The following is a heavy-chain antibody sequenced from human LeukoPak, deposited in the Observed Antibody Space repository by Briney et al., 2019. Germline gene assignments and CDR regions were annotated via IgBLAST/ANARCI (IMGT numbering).Heavy chain of an antibody. CDR1: GGSFSGYY. CDR2: INHSGST. CDR3: ARGGYCSRTSCSRGYYGMDV. D-gene: IGHD2-2*01. V-gene: IGHV4-34*01. J-gene: IGHJ6*02. Sequence: SETLSLTCAAYGGSFSGYYWSWIRQPPRKGLEWIGEINHSGSTNYNPSLKSRVTISVDTSKNQFSLKLSSVTAADTAVYYCARGGYCSRTSCSRGYYGMDVWGQGTTVTVSS.